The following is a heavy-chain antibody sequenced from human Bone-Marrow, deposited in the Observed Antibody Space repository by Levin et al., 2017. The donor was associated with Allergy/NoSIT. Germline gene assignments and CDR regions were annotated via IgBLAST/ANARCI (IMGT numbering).Heavy chain of an antibody. J-gene: IGHJ4*02. Sequence: SETLSLTCTVSGGSISSSSYYWGWIRQPPGKGLEWIGSIYYSGSTYYNPSLKSRVTISVDTSKNQFSLKLSSVTAADTAVYYCARESGYSSGWFPFDYWGQGTLVTVSS. CDR3: ARESGYSSGWFPFDY. D-gene: IGHD6-19*01. V-gene: IGHV4-39*07. CDR2: IYYSGST. CDR1: GGSISSSSYY.